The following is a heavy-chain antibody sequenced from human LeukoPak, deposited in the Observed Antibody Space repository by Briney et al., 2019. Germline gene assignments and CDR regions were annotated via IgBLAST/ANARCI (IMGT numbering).Heavy chain of an antibody. CDR2: MNTNTGNP. D-gene: IGHD1-14*01. Sequence: ASVKVSCKASGYTFTSYDINWVRQATGQGLEWMGWMNTNTGNPTYAQGFTGRFVFSLDTSVSTAYLRISSLKTEDTAVYYCARDRTLFDYWGQGTLVTVSS. V-gene: IGHV7-4-1*02. CDR1: GYTFTSYD. CDR3: ARDRTLFDY. J-gene: IGHJ4*02.